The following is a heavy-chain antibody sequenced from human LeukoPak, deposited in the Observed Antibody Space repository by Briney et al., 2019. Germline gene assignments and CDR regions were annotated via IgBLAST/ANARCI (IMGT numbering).Heavy chain of an antibody. J-gene: IGHJ3*02. CDR3: ARVETNAAFDI. Sequence: ASVKVSCKASGYTFTAYYMHGVRQSPGKGRDGLGWINLKSGGPNYAQKFQGRVTIPRETSICTAYMELSRLRPAVTAVYYCARVETNAAFDIWGQGTMVTVSS. CDR2: INLKSGGP. CDR1: GYTFTAYY. V-gene: IGHV1-2*02.